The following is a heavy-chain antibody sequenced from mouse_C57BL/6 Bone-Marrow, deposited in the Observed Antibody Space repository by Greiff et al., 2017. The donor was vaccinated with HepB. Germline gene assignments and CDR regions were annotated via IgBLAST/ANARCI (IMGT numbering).Heavy chain of an antibody. CDR2: IHPNSGST. V-gene: IGHV1-64*01. CDR3: ARSGNNYYGSSYWRYFDV. CDR1: GYTFTSYW. Sequence: QVQLQQPGAELVKPGASVKLSCKASGYTFTSYWMHWVKQRPGQGLEWIGMIHPNSGSTNYNEKFKSKATLTVDKSSSTAYMQLSSLTSEDSAVYYGARSGNNYYGSSYWRYFDVWGTGTTVTVSS. D-gene: IGHD1-1*01. J-gene: IGHJ1*03.